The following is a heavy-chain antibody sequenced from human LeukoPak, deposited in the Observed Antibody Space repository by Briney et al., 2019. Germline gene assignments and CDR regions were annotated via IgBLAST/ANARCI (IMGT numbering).Heavy chain of an antibody. CDR2: IYTGGTT. CDR3: ARDSSSYYFDY. V-gene: IGHV3-66*01. CDR1: GFTVTSNH. Sequence: GGSLRLSCAASGFTVTSNHINWVRQAPGKGLEWVSIIYTGGTTHYADSLKDRFTISRDDSKNTLYLQMNSLRAGDTAVYYCARDSSSYYFDYWGQGTLVTVSS. J-gene: IGHJ4*02. D-gene: IGHD6-6*01.